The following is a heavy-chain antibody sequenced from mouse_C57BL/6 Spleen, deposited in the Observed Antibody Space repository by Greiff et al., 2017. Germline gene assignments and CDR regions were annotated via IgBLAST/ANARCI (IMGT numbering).Heavy chain of an antibody. J-gene: IGHJ2*01. Sequence: QVHVKQPGAELVRPGSSVKLSCKASGYTFTSYWMDWVKQRPGQGLEWIGNIYPSDSETHYNQKFKDKATLTVDKSSSTAYMQLSSLTSEDSAVYHCARGGTTVPLLAYWGQGTTLTVSS. CDR2: IYPSDSET. V-gene: IGHV1-61*01. CDR3: ARGGTTVPLLAY. CDR1: GYTFTSYW. D-gene: IGHD1-1*01.